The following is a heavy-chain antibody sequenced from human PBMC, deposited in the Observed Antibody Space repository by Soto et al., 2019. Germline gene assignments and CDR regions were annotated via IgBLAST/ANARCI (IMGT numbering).Heavy chain of an antibody. Sequence: QVQLVQSGAEVKKPGASVKVSCKASGYTFNNYGISWVRQARGQGLEWMGWISGYNGDTDYAHNFKGRITMTTDTYTSTAYMELSRLTSADTAVFFCARDSGNFGVGPYFFGHWGQGTLITVSS. J-gene: IGHJ4*02. CDR2: ISGYNGDT. CDR1: GYTFNNYG. V-gene: IGHV1-18*01. CDR3: ARDSGNFGVGPYFFGH. D-gene: IGHD4-17*01.